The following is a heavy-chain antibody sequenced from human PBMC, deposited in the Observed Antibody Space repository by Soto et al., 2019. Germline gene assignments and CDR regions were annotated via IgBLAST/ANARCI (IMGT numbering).Heavy chain of an antibody. Sequence: QVQLQESGPGLVKPSATLSLTCTVSGGSVSSGSYYWSWIRQPPGKGLEGIGYIDYSGSTNYNPSLESRVTISVDTSKNQFSLKRSSVTAADTAVYYCARDVAAVAGNPPYFDYWGQGTLVTVSS. CDR1: GGSVSSGSYY. V-gene: IGHV4-61*01. CDR3: ARDVAAVAGNPPYFDY. J-gene: IGHJ4*02. D-gene: IGHD6-19*01. CDR2: IDYSGST.